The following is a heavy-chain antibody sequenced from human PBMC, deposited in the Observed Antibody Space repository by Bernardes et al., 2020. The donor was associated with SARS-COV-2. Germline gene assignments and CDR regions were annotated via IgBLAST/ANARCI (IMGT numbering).Heavy chain of an antibody. CDR2: VYHIGTT. J-gene: IGHJ4*01. CDR3: ARDPGLFFTGSFDS. V-gene: IGHV4-59*13. CDR1: GVSISNSY. Sequence: SETLSLTCSVSGVSISNSYWNWIRQPPGQGLEWIGYVYHIGTTSYNPSLKGRVTMSTDTSKSHVSLTLRSVTAADTALYYCARDPGLFFTGSFDSWGHGTLVTVSS.